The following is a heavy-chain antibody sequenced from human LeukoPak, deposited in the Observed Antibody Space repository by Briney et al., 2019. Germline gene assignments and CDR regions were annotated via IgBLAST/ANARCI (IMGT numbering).Heavy chain of an antibody. J-gene: IGHJ4*02. V-gene: IGHV1-2*02. CDR3: ARANFLYCSSSTCLFDY. Sequence: ASVTVPCKASGYTFTDYYMHWVRQAPGQGFEWMGWINPNDGDTNYAQKFQGRVTMTRDTSISTAHMEVSRLRSDDTAVYYCARANFLYCSSSTCLFDYWGQGTLVTVSS. CDR1: GYTFTDYY. CDR2: INPNDGDT. D-gene: IGHD2-2*01.